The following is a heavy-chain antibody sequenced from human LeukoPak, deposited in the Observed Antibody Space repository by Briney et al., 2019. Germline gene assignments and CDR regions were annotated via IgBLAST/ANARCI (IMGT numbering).Heavy chain of an antibody. Sequence: KPSETLSLTCTVSGGSISSYYWSWIRQPPGKGLEWIGYIYYSGSTNYNPSLKSRVTISVDTSKNQFSLKLSSVTAADTAVYYCARELYYYDSSGYYGSSVPNFGFDIWGQGTMVTVSS. CDR2: IYYSGST. CDR3: ARELYYYDSSGYYGSSVPNFGFDI. D-gene: IGHD3-22*01. J-gene: IGHJ3*02. CDR1: GGSISSYY. V-gene: IGHV4-59*01.